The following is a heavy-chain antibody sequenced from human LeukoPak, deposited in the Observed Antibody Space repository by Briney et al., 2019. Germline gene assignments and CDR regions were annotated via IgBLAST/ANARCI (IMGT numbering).Heavy chain of an antibody. J-gene: IGHJ4*02. CDR1: GGSINYYY. CDR2: IYYSGSA. Sequence: SETLSLTCTVSGGSINYYYWSWIRQPPGKGLESIGYIYYSGSANYNPSLKSRVTMSVDTSKNQCSLKLNSVTAADTAVYYCARGLYGSKGIFGSWGQGTLVTVSS. V-gene: IGHV4-59*01. CDR3: ARGLYGSKGIFGS. D-gene: IGHD3-10*01.